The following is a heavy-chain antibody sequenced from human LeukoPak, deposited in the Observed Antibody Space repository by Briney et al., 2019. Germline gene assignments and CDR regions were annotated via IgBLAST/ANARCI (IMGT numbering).Heavy chain of an antibody. CDR1: GYTFTGYY. J-gene: IGHJ3*02. CDR3: ARDFVVPAYCGGDCYSREHDAFDI. Sequence: ASVKVSCKASGYTFTGYYMHWVRQAPGQGLEWMGWINPNSGGTNYAQKFQGRVTMTRDTSISTAYMELSRLRSDDTAVYYCARDFVVPAYCGGDCYSREHDAFDIGGQGTMVTVSS. D-gene: IGHD2-21*02. CDR2: INPNSGGT. V-gene: IGHV1-2*02.